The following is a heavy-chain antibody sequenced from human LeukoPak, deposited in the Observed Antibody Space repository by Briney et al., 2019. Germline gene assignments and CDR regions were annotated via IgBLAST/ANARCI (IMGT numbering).Heavy chain of an antibody. V-gene: IGHV1-3*01. D-gene: IGHD6-19*01. CDR2: PNAGNGNT. CDR1: GYTFTSYA. CDR3: ARAPPSDRWLVLAGFFDY. J-gene: IGHJ4*02. Sequence: ASVKVSCKASGYTFTSYAMHWVRQAPGQSLEWMGWPNAGNGNTKYSQKFQGRVTITRDTSASAAYMELSSLRSEDTAVYYCARAPPSDRWLVLAGFFDYWGQGTLVTVSS.